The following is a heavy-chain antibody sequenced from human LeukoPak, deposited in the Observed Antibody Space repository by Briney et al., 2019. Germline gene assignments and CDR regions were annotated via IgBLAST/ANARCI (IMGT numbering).Heavy chain of an antibody. CDR3: ARAGYCSSTSCYYPYGMDV. CDR2: ISWDSGSI. V-gene: IGHV3-9*01. J-gene: IGHJ6*02. D-gene: IGHD2-2*01. CDR1: GFTFDDYA. Sequence: SLRLSCAASGFTFDDYATHWVRQAPGKGLEWVSGISWDSGSIGYADSVKGRFTISRDNAKNSLYLQMNSLRAEDTAVYYCARAGYCSSTSCYYPYGMDVWGQGTTVTVSS.